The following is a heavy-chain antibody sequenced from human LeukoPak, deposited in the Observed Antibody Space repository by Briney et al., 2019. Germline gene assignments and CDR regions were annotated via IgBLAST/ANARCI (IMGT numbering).Heavy chain of an antibody. CDR3: ATGPPGGP. Sequence: VYLSCTASGYTFTDYYMHWVQQAPGKGLEWMGRVYPEDGETINAETCQGRVTLTADTPTHTAYIGRTSITAEDTAVYYSATGPPGGPWGRGTLVTVSS. J-gene: IGHJ5*02. CDR2: VYPEDGET. D-gene: IGHD3-10*01. V-gene: IGHV1-69-2*01. CDR1: GYTFTDYY.